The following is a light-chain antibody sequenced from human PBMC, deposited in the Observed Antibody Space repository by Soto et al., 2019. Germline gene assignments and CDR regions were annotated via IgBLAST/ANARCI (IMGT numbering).Light chain of an antibody. Sequence: EIVLTQSPGALSLSPGERATLSCRASQSLRNNYLAWYQQKPGQTPRLLIHSASSRATGIPDRFSGSGSGTDFTLTISRLEPEDFAVYYCQQFNNSPLTFGGGTKVDIK. CDR1: QSLRNNY. V-gene: IGKV3-20*01. J-gene: IGKJ4*01. CDR2: SAS. CDR3: QQFNNSPLT.